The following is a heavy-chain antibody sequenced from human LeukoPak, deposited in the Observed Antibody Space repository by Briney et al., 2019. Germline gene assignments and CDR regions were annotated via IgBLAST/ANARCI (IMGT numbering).Heavy chain of an antibody. Sequence: GGSLRLSCAASGFTFSTYAMSWVRQAPGKGLEWVSGISSSGGTTYYADSVKGRFNISRDNSKNTLSLQMNSLEADDTAVYYCAKVGIGSRDGYFDYWGQGTLVTVSS. D-gene: IGHD6-13*01. V-gene: IGHV3-23*01. CDR2: ISSSGGTT. CDR3: AKVGIGSRDGYFDY. J-gene: IGHJ4*02. CDR1: GFTFSTYA.